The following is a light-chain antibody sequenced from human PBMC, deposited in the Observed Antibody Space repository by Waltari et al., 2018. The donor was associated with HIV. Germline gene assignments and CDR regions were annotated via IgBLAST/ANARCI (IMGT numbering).Light chain of an antibody. CDR3: QQYTYWPLT. J-gene: IGKJ4*01. Sequence: EIQMTQSPATLSVSPGERATLSCRASQPVNKHLAGYHQKVCQAPRLLIYAIFTRAPGIPARFSGSGSGTEFTLTISNLQSEDFGVYYCQQYTYWPLTFGGGTKVEI. CDR1: QPVNKH. CDR2: AIF. V-gene: IGKV3-15*01.